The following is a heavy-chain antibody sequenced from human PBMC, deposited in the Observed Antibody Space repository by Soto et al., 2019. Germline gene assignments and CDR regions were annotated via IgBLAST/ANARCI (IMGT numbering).Heavy chain of an antibody. CDR1: GFNFSNHW. Sequence: VHLVESGGGLVQPGGSLRLSCAASGFNFSNHWMHWVRQRPGEGLGWVSRITSDGKSKAYAESVKGRFAISRDNAKNTLYLQMNGLTAEDTAVYYCARESGDWPLNWFDPWGQGTLVTVSS. J-gene: IGHJ5*02. V-gene: IGHV3-74*01. D-gene: IGHD2-21*02. CDR3: ARESGDWPLNWFDP. CDR2: ITSDGKSK.